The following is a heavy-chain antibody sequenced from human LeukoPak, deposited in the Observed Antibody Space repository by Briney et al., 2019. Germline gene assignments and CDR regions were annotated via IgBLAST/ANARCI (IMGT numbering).Heavy chain of an antibody. Sequence: SETLSLTCTVSGGSISSSSYYWGWIRQPPGKGLEWIGSIYYSGSTYYNPSLKSRVTISVDTSKNQFSLKLSSVTAADTAVYYCARGGGRYSYDKYYYYYYMDVWGKGTTVTVSS. V-gene: IGHV4-39*01. J-gene: IGHJ6*03. D-gene: IGHD5-18*01. CDR3: ARGGGRYSYDKYYYYYYMDV. CDR1: GGSISSSSYY. CDR2: IYYSGST.